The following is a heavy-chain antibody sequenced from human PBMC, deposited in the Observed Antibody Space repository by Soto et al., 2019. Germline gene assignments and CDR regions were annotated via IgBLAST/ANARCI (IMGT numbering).Heavy chain of an antibody. CDR3: ARGRSGHFDY. V-gene: IGHV4-59*11. Sequence: PSETLSLTCTLSGGAINDHYWSIIRRPPRKGLEWIGYIYYNGNTNYNPALESRDTIPVDRTRNQFSLRLISLTAADTAVYYCARGRSGHFDYWGRGALVTVSS. CDR1: GGAINDHY. D-gene: IGHD7-27*01. CDR2: IYYNGNT. J-gene: IGHJ4*02.